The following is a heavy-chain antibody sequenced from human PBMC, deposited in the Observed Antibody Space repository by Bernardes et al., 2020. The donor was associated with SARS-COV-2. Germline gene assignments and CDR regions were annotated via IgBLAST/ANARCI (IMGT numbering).Heavy chain of an antibody. D-gene: IGHD3-10*01. J-gene: IGHJ4*02. CDR3: AKDSGWLHRY. Sequence: GGSLRLSCAASGFTFSNYGMSWVRQAPGKGLEWVSAISGSGDRTYYIDSVKGRFTISRDNSQNTLHLQMNSLRAEDTAIYYCAKDSGWLHRYWGQGTLVAVSS. CDR1: GFTFSNYG. V-gene: IGHV3-23*01. CDR2: ISGSGDRT.